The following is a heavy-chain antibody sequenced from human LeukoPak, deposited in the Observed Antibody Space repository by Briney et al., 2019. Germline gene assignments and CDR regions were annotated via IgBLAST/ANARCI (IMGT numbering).Heavy chain of an antibody. CDR3: AKDRDYYASGSPPGAYFDY. CDR2: IRDDGSNK. V-gene: IGHV3-30*02. J-gene: IGHJ4*02. CDR1: GFTFSRYG. Sequence: GGSLRPSCAESGFTFSRYGMQWVRQAPGKGLGWVAYIRDDGSNKYYADSVKGRYTIYRENTKNTMYMKKNSLRAEATAVYYCAKDRDYYASGSPPGAYFDYWGQGTLVTVSS. D-gene: IGHD3-10*01.